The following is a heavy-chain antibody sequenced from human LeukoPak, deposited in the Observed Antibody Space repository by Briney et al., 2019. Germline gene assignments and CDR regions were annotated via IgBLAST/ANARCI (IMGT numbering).Heavy chain of an antibody. D-gene: IGHD2-2*01. CDR3: ARVYCSSTSCYLDWYFDP. J-gene: IGHJ2*01. Sequence: KPSETLSLTCTVSGGSISSSSYYWGWIRQPPGKGLEWIGSIYYSGSTYYKPSLKSRVTISVDTSKNQFSLKLSSVTAADTAVYYCARVYCSSTSCYLDWYFDPWGRGTLVTVSS. CDR1: GGSISSSSYY. V-gene: IGHV4-39*01. CDR2: IYYSGST.